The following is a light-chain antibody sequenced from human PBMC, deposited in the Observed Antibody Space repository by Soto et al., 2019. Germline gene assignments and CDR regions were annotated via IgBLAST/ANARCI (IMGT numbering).Light chain of an antibody. Sequence: EIVLTQSPGTLSLSPGERATLSCRASQSVSSSYLAWYQQKPGQAPRLLIYGASSRATGIPDRFSGSGSGTDFILTISRLEPEDFAVYYCQQYGSSPYTFGQGTNLEIK. CDR3: QQYGSSPYT. CDR2: GAS. CDR1: QSVSSSY. V-gene: IGKV3-20*01. J-gene: IGKJ2*01.